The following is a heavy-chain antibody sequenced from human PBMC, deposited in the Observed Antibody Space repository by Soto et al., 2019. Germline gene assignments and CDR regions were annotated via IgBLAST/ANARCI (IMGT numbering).Heavy chain of an antibody. CDR2: ISAYNGNT. D-gene: IGHD2-2*01. Sequence: GASVKVSCKASGYTFTSYGISWVRQAPGQGLEWMGWISAYNGNTNYAQKLQGRVTMTTDTSTSTAYMELRSLRSDDTAVYYCARIGVVPAAMMGMLDYGDLQADYWGQGTLVTVSS. J-gene: IGHJ4*02. CDR1: GYTFTSYG. V-gene: IGHV1-18*01. CDR3: ARIGVVPAAMMGMLDYGDLQADY.